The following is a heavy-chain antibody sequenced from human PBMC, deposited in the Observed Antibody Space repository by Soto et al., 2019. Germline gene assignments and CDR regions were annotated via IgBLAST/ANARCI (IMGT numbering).Heavy chain of an antibody. CDR2: IIANNGNT. CDR1: GYTFTSYG. J-gene: IGHJ4*02. Sequence: ASVKVSCKASGYTFTSYGISWVRRAPGQGLEWMGGIIANNGNTNYAQKFQGRVTITTDESTSTAYMELSSLRSEDTAVYYCARDLVSGPRWGQGTLVTVSS. CDR3: ARDLVSGPR. D-gene: IGHD3-10*01. V-gene: IGHV1-18*01.